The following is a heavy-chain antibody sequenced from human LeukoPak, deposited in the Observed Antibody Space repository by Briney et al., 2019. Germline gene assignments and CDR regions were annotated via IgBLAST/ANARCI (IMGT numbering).Heavy chain of an antibody. J-gene: IGHJ3*02. CDR3: ARIKYYYDSSGYYGTVGAFDI. CDR2: IYYKGIT. V-gene: IGHV4-59*08. Sequence: SETLSLTCVVSGGSISGYHWSWIRQVPGKGLEWIGYIYYKGITNYNPSLKSRVTISLDTSKNQFSLKLSSVTAADTAVYYCARIKYYYDSSGYYGTVGAFDIWGQGAMVTVSS. CDR1: GGSISGYH. D-gene: IGHD3-22*01.